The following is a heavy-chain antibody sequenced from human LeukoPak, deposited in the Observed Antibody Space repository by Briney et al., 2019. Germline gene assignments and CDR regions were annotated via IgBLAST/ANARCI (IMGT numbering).Heavy chain of an antibody. CDR1: GGSISGSDW. CDR3: AGTYYYDSSGYYHYSL. Sequence: SGTLSLTCAVSGGSISGSDWWSWVRQPPGKGLEWIGSIYYSGSTYYNPSLKSRVTISVDTSKNQFSLKLSSVTAADTAVYYCAGTYYYDSSGYYHYSLWGQGTLVTVSS. CDR2: IYYSGST. J-gene: IGHJ4*02. D-gene: IGHD3-22*01. V-gene: IGHV4-4*02.